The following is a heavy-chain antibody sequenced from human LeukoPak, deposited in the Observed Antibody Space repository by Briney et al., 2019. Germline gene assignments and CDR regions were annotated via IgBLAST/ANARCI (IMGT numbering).Heavy chain of an antibody. CDR3: AKDEVTSGGGLAS. CDR1: GFTVSGTH. CDR2: MYTGGTT. D-gene: IGHD2-21*02. Sequence: GGSLRLSCAASGFTVSGTHMSWVRQAPGRGLEWVSAMYTGGTTYYADSVTGRFTVSRDTSRNTLFLHMDSLRAEDTAVYYCAKDEVTSGGGLASWGQGTLVIVSS. V-gene: IGHV3-53*01. J-gene: IGHJ5*01.